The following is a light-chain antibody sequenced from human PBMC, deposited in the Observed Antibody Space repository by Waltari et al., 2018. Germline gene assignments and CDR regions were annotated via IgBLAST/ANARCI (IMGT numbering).Light chain of an antibody. Sequence: DIQMTQSPSSLSASLGDRVTITCQAIQSISSYLNWYQQKPGKAPKLLIYAASSLQSGVPSRFSGSGSGTDFTLTISSLQPEDFATYYCQQSYSTPYTFGQGTKLEIK. J-gene: IGKJ2*01. V-gene: IGKV1-39*01. CDR1: QSISSY. CDR3: QQSYSTPYT. CDR2: AAS.